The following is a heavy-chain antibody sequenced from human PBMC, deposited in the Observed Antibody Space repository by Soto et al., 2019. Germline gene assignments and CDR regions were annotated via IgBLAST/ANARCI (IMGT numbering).Heavy chain of an antibody. CDR1: GGSISSYY. CDR2: IYYSGST. D-gene: IGHD2-15*01. J-gene: IGHJ6*03. CDR3: ARVGVGVAATRLEDYYYMDV. V-gene: IGHV4-59*01. Sequence: LSLTCTVSGGSISSYYWSWIRQPPGKGLEWIGYIYYSGSTNYNPSLKSRVTISVDTSKNQFSLKLSSVTAADTAVYYCARVGVGVAATRLEDYYYMDVWGKGTTVTVS.